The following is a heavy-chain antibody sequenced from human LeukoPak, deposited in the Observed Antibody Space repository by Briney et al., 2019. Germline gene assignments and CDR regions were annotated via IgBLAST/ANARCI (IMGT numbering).Heavy chain of an antibody. Sequence: ASVKVSCKASGYTFTGYYMHWVRQAPGQGLEWMGWINPNSGGTNYAQKFQGRVTMTRDTSISTAYMELSRLRSDDTAVYYCAKSPWHQWLAPGGSYFDYWGQGTLVTVSS. V-gene: IGHV1-2*02. CDR2: INPNSGGT. CDR3: AKSPWHQWLAPGGSYFDY. J-gene: IGHJ4*02. D-gene: IGHD6-19*01. CDR1: GYTFTGYY.